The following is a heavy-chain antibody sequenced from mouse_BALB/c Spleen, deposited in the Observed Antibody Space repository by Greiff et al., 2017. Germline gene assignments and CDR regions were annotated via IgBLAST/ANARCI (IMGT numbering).Heavy chain of an antibody. CDR1: GFNIKDYY. Sequence: VQLQQSGAELVRSGASVKLSCTASGFNIKDYYMHWVKQRPEQGLEWIGRIDPANGNTKYDPKFQGKATITADTSSNTAYLQLSSLTSEDTAVYYCARGGNYDWYFDVWGAGTTVTVSS. CDR2: IDPANGNT. D-gene: IGHD2-1*01. J-gene: IGHJ1*01. V-gene: IGHV14-3*02. CDR3: ARGGNYDWYFDV.